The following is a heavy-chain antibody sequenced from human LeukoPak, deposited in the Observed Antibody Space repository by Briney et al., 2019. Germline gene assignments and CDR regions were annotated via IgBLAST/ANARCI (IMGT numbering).Heavy chain of an antibody. CDR1: GFTFGNYW. CDR2: INEDETER. Sequence: GGSLRLSCVASGFTFGNYWMSWLRQTPGKGLEWVANINEDETERYYVASVEGRFTVSRDNDKNSLYLQMNGLRAEDSAVFYCARARTATYNVFADFWGQGTLVTVSS. CDR3: ARARTATYNVFADF. J-gene: IGHJ4*02. V-gene: IGHV3-7*01. D-gene: IGHD3-3*01.